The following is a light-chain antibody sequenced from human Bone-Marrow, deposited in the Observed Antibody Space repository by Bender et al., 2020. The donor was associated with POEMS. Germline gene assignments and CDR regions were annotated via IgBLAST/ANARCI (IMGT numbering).Light chain of an antibody. CDR1: SGDIGTFNL. V-gene: IGLV2-23*02. Sequence: QSALTQPASVSGSLGQSITISCTGTSGDIGTFNLVSWYQQFPGQAPRLIIFEATKRPSGVSNRFSGSKSGNTASLTISGLQTEDEADYYCCSYAGSSTFIFGGGTKVTAL. CDR2: EAT. CDR3: CSYAGSSTFI. J-gene: IGLJ2*01.